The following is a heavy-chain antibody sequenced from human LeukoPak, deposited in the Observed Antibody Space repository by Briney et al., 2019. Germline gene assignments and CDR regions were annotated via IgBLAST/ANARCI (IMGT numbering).Heavy chain of an antibody. CDR1: VGSFSGYY. J-gene: IGHJ4*02. CDR2: INHSGST. Sequence: PSETLSLTCAVYVGSFSGYYRSWIRQPPGKGLEWIGEINHSGSTNYNPSLKSRVTISVDTSKHQFSLKLSSVTAADTAVYYCASAVVVVAATWFDYWGQGTLVTVSS. D-gene: IGHD2-15*01. CDR3: ASAVVVVAATWFDY. V-gene: IGHV4-34*01.